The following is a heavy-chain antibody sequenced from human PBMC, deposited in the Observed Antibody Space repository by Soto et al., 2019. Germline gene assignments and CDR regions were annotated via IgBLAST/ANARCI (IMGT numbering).Heavy chain of an antibody. D-gene: IGHD2-8*01. J-gene: IGHJ4*02. CDR3: ARGELMVPLLLTSLLQF. CDR2: IYYSGKT. Sequence: QVQLRESGPGLVKPSQTLSLTCTVSGDTIYSDNYYWTWIRQPPGRGLELIAYIYYSGKTYCNPSLTSRTILSVDTSKNQFSLRLRSLSAPDTAVYLGARGELMVPLLLTSLLQFWGPGILVTVSS. V-gene: IGHV4-30-4*01. CDR1: GDTIYSDNYY.